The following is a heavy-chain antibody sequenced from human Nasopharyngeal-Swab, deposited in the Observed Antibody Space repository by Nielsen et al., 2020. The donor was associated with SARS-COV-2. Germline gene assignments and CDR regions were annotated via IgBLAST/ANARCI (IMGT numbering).Heavy chain of an antibody. CDR3: ARQRGDLRLGFYYYYGMDV. CDR2: IYYSGST. V-gene: IGHV4-39*01. D-gene: IGHD2-21*01. J-gene: IGHJ6*02. Sequence: SETLSLTCTVSGGSISSSSYYWGWIRQPPGKGLEWIGSIYYSGSTYYSPSLKSRVTISVDTSKNQFSLKLSSVTVADTAVYYCARQRGDLRLGFYYYYGMDVWGQGTTVTVSS. CDR1: GGSISSSSYY.